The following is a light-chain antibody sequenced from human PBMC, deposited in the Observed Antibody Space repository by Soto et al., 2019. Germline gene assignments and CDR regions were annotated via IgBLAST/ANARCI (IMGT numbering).Light chain of an antibody. CDR1: SSDVGSYNL. J-gene: IGLJ3*02. V-gene: IGLV2-23*02. CDR3: CSYAGSSSLV. Sequence: QSALTQPASVSGSPGQSITISCTGTSSDVGSYNLVSWYQQQPGKAPNLMIYDVSKRPSGVSNRFSGYKSGNTASLTIAGLQAEDEADYYCCSYAGSSSLVFGGGTKLTVL. CDR2: DVS.